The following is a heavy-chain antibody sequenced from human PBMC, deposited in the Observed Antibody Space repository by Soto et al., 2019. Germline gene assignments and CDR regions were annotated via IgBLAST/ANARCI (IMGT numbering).Heavy chain of an antibody. V-gene: IGHV4-39*01. CDR3: ARTPLTTGSNGDDY. D-gene: IGHD3-22*01. J-gene: IGHJ4*02. CDR1: GGSISSTDYY. CDR2: VYNSGRT. Sequence: PSETLSLTCTVSGGSISSTDYYWGWIRQPPRQGLEYIGSVYNSGRTHYNPSLKSRVTISVDTSKNQFSLKLSSVTAADTAVYYCARTPLTTGSNGDDYWGQGTLVTVSS.